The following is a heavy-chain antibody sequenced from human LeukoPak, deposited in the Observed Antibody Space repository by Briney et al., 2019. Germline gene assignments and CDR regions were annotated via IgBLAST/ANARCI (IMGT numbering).Heavy chain of an antibody. Sequence: SQTLSLTCAISGDSVSSNSAAWNWIRQSPSRGLEWLGRTYYRSKWYNDYAVSVKSRITINPDTSKNQFSLQLNSVTPEDTAVYYCARAGGIAARPGYYFDYWGQGTLVTVSS. J-gene: IGHJ4*02. CDR3: ARAGGIAARPGYYFDY. CDR1: GDSVSSNSAA. D-gene: IGHD6-6*01. V-gene: IGHV6-1*01. CDR2: TYYRSKWYN.